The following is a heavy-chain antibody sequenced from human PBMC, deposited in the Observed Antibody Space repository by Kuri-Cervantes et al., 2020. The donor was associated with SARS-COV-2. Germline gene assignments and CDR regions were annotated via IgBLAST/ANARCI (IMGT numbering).Heavy chain of an antibody. CDR3: ARRYYGDYVLFDY. V-gene: IGHV4-39*07. J-gene: IGHJ4*02. CDR1: GGSISSSSYY. Sequence: SETLSLTCTVSGGSISSSSYYWGWIRQPPGKGLEWIGSIYHSGSTYYNPSLKSRVTISVDTSKNQFSLKLSSVTAADTAVYYCARRYYGDYVLFDYWGQGTLVTVSS. CDR2: IYHSGST. D-gene: IGHD4-17*01.